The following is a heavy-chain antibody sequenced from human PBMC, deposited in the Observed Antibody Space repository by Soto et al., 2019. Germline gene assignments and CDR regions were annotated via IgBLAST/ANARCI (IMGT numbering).Heavy chain of an antibody. CDR1: GASISNYY. CDR2: ISHTGNA. Sequence: SETLSLTCTVSGASISNYYWSWIRQPPGKGLEWIGYISHTGNADYNPSLKSRVTISVDTSKNQFSLKLSSVTAADTAVYYCARLYYDFWSGFAATYWFDPWGQGTLVTVSS. V-gene: IGHV4-59*01. CDR3: ARLYYDFWSGFAATYWFDP. J-gene: IGHJ5*02. D-gene: IGHD3-3*01.